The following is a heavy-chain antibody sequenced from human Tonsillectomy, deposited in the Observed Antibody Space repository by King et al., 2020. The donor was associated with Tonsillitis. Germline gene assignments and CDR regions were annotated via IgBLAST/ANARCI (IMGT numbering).Heavy chain of an antibody. Sequence: VQLQESGPGLVKPSETLSLTCTVSGGSISSSFWSWIRQPPGKGLEWIGYIYYSGSTNYNPSLKSRVIISLDTSKNQFSLKLSSVTAADTAVYYCARGEVGWFDTWGQGTLVTVSS. D-gene: IGHD1-26*01. CDR1: GGSISSSF. CDR3: ARGEVGWFDT. CDR2: IYYSGST. V-gene: IGHV4-59*01. J-gene: IGHJ5*02.